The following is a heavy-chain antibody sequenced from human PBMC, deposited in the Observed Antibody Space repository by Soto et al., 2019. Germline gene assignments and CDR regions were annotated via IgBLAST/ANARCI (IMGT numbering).Heavy chain of an antibody. D-gene: IGHD5-12*01. J-gene: IGHJ6*02. CDR2: ISGSGGST. Sequence: GGSLRLSCAASGFTFSSYAMSWVRQAPGKGLEWVSAISGSGGSTYYADSVKGRFTISRDNSKNTLYLQMNSLRAEDTAVYYCAKSIRGYGGYDYRYYYYGMDVWGQGTTVTVSS. CDR3: AKSIRGYGGYDYRYYYYGMDV. CDR1: GFTFSSYA. V-gene: IGHV3-23*01.